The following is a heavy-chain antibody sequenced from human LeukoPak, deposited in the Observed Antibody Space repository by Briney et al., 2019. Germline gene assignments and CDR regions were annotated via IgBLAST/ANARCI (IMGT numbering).Heavy chain of an antibody. D-gene: IGHD3-22*01. Sequence: PGGSLRLSCAASGFTFSTYTMTWVRQAPGKGLKWVSSIGSGTTSTYFADSVKGRFTISRDNSKNTLYVQMNSLRAEDTAIYYCAKGVAYYYDTSGYFDYWGQGTLVTVSS. CDR1: GFTFSTYT. V-gene: IGHV3-23*01. J-gene: IGHJ4*02. CDR2: IGSGTTST. CDR3: AKGVAYYYDTSGYFDY.